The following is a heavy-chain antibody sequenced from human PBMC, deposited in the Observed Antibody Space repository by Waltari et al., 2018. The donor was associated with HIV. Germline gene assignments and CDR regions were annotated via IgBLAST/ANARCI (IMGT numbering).Heavy chain of an antibody. CDR3: ARGDFADLVDDYGDYVRPHSWFDP. CDR2: ISHSGST. V-gene: IGHV4-34*01. Sequence: QVQLQQWGAGLLQPSETLSLTCAVYGGSLSGSYWTWLRQPPGKGLEWIGEISHSGSTDYNPSFKSRVTISIDTSKRQFSLRMTSVTAADTGLYFCARGDFADLVDDYGDYVRPHSWFDPWGQGTLVTV. CDR1: GGSLSGSY. J-gene: IGHJ5*02. D-gene: IGHD4-17*01.